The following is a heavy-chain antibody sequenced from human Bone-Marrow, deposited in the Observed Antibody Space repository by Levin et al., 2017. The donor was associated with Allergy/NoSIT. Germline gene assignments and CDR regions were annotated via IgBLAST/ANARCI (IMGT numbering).Heavy chain of an antibody. CDR3: TTYYEIDDDYSGPEDAFDI. V-gene: IGHV3-15*01. CDR1: GFTFSNAW. D-gene: IGHD4-23*01. CDR2: IIRKSDDGTR. Sequence: GGSLRLSCAASGFTFSNAWMNWVRQAPGKGLEWVGHIIRKSDDGTRDYAAPVKGRFTISRDDSKNTLYLQMNSLKTEDTAMYYCTTYYEIDDDYSGPEDAFDIWGQGTVVIVSS. J-gene: IGHJ3*02.